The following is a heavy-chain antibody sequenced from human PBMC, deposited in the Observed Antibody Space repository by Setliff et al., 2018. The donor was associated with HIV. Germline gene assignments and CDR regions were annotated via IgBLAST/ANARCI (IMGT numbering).Heavy chain of an antibody. CDR1: GGSISNYS. CDR3: ARVTSAHPTYYYYYMDV. Sequence: PSETLSLTCTVSGGSISNYSWSWIRQPPGKGLQYIGFVHYSGSTYYNPSLKSRVTISVDTSKNQFSLKLSSVTAADTAVYYCARVTSAHPTYYYYYMDVWGKGTTVTVSS. V-gene: IGHV4-59*12. J-gene: IGHJ6*03. D-gene: IGHD6-25*01. CDR2: VHYSGST.